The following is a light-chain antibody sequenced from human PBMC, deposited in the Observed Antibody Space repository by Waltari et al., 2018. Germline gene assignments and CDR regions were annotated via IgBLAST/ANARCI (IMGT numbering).Light chain of an antibody. CDR1: QSIPSNY. CDR3: QQYGASPRT. J-gene: IGKJ2*01. CDR2: GAS. V-gene: IGKV3-20*01. Sequence: VSAQSAGTLSLSSGERAVLPCRASQSIPSNYLAWYQQKPGQAPRLLIYGASSRVIGIPDRFSGSGSGTDFTLTITRLEPADFAMYYCQQYGASPRTFGQGTKVEIK.